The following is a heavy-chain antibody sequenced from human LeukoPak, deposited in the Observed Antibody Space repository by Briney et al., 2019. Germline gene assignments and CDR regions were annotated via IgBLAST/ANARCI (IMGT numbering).Heavy chain of an antibody. V-gene: IGHV1-2*02. D-gene: IGHD2-8*01. J-gene: IGHJ4*02. CDR1: GSTFTNYY. CDR2: INFNRGVT. CDR3: ARDRSNGIGILD. Sequence: ASVKVSCKASGSTFTNYYVHWVRQAPGRGLEWLGLINFNRGVTDYAQSFQGRVTMTRDTSINTVFMELSRLKSDDTALYYCARDRSNGIGILDWGQGTVVTVSP.